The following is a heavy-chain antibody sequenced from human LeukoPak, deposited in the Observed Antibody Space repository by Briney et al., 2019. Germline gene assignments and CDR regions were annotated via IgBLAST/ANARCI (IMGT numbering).Heavy chain of an antibody. D-gene: IGHD1-14*01. Sequence: PSETLSFTCTVSGGSISSSSYYWGWIRQPPGKGLEWIGSIYYSGSTYYNPSLKSRVTISVDTSKNQFSLKLSSVTAAGTAVYYCARIPHRDTLQADYYYYMDVWGKGTTVTVSS. CDR3: ARIPHRDTLQADYYYYMDV. CDR1: GGSISSSSYY. J-gene: IGHJ6*03. V-gene: IGHV4-39*07. CDR2: IYYSGST.